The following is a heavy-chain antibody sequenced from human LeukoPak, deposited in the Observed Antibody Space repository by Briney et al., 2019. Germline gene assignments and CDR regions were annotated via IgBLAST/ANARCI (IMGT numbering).Heavy chain of an antibody. CDR1: GGSISSYY. V-gene: IGHV4-4*07. CDR2: IYTTGST. CDR3: ATAGSSGSSGAYYYYGMDV. J-gene: IGHJ6*02. D-gene: IGHD3-22*01. Sequence: SETLSLTCTVSGGSISSYYWSWIRQPAGKGLGWIGRIYTTGSTNYNPSLKSRVTMSVDMSKNQFSLKLSSVTAADTAVYYCATAGSSGSSGAYYYYGMDVWGQGTTVTVSS.